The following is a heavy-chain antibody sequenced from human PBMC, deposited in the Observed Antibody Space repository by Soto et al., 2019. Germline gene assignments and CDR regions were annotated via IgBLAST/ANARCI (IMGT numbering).Heavy chain of an antibody. CDR1: GGSISSYY. D-gene: IGHD3-10*01. V-gene: IGHV4-59*12. CDR3: ARENNVLPGGYFDY. J-gene: IGHJ4*02. Sequence: SETLSLTCTVSGGSISSYYWSWIRQPPGKGLEWIGYIYYSGSTSYNPSLKSRVTISVDTSKNQFSLKLSSVTAADTAVYYCARENNVLPGGYFDYWGQGTLVTVSS. CDR2: IYYSGST.